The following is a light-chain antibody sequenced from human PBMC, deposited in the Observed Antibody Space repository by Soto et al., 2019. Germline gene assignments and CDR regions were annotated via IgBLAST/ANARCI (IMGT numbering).Light chain of an antibody. Sequence: QSVLSQPASVSGSRGQSMTISCTGTSSDVGGYIYVSWYQQHPGKAPKLMIYDVTSRPSGVSYRFSGSKSGNTASLTISGLQAEDEADYYCSSYTTSSSYVFGTGTKVTVL. CDR3: SSYTTSSSYV. J-gene: IGLJ1*01. CDR1: SSDVGGYIY. CDR2: DVT. V-gene: IGLV2-14*01.